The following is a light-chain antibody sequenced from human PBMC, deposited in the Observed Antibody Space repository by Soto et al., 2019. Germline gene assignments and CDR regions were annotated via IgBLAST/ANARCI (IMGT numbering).Light chain of an antibody. J-gene: IGKJ1*01. CDR1: QSISSY. CDR2: AAS. Sequence: DIQMTQSPSSLSASVGDRVTIPCQASQSISSYLNWYQQKPGKAPKLLIYAASSLQSGVPSRFSGSGSGTDFTLTISSLQPEDFATYYCQQDYNYPRTFGQGTKVDIK. V-gene: IGKV1-39*01. CDR3: QQDYNYPRT.